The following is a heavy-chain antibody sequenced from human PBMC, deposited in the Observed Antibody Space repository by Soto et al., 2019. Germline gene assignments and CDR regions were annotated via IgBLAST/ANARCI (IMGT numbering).Heavy chain of an antibody. J-gene: IGHJ6*02. D-gene: IGHD6-13*01. CDR2: IRSSSSYI. Sequence: PAGTLRLSCGASGFTFSRYSMNWVRQAPGKGPAWASSIRSSSSYIYYAGSVKRGVTFSRDNAKNSLYLQMNSLRAEDTAVSYCTRDLPAAGTYISYQYSMDVWGQGTTVAVSS. CDR1: GFTFSRYS. CDR3: TRDLPAAGTYISYQYSMDV. V-gene: IGHV3-21*01.